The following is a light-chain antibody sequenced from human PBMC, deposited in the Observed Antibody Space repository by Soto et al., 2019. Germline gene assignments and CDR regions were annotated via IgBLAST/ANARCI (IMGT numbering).Light chain of an antibody. CDR2: DAS. CDR3: QQYDNLLT. V-gene: IGKV1-33*01. J-gene: IGKJ4*01. CDR1: QDISNY. Sequence: DIQMTQSPSSLSASVGDRVTITCQASQDISNYLNWYQQKPGKAPKLLICDASNLETGVPSRFSGSGSGTDFTFTISCLQPEDIATYYCQQYDNLLTFGGGTKVEIK.